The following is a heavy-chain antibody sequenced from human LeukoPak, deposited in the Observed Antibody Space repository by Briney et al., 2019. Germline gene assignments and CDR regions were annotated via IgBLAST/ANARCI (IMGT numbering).Heavy chain of an antibody. Sequence: ASVKVSCKASGYTFTSYDINWVRQATGQGLEWMGWMNPNSGNTGYAQKFQGRVTMTRNTSISTAYMELNSLRDEDTAVYYCARGWITAAGNIYWGQGTLVTVSS. CDR2: MNPNSGNT. CDR1: GYTFTSYD. D-gene: IGHD6-13*01. CDR3: ARGWITAAGNIY. J-gene: IGHJ4*02. V-gene: IGHV1-8*01.